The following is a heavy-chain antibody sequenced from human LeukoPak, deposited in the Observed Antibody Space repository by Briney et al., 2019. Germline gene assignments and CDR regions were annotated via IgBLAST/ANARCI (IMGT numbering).Heavy chain of an antibody. CDR2: IKSKGNGGTI. CDR3: TTEPGRGVRGY. J-gene: IGHJ4*02. V-gene: IGHV3-15*01. CDR1: GFTFPNAW. Sequence: GGSLRLSCAASGFTFPNAWVNWVRQAPGKGLGWVGHIKSKGNGGTIDYAAPVNGRFTISGDDSKNTVYLQMNSLEIEETAVYFCTTEPGRGVRGYWRQGTLVTVSS. D-gene: IGHD3-10*01.